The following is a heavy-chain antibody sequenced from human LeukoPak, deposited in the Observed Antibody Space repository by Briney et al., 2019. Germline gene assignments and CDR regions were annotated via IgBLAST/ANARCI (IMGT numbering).Heavy chain of an antibody. CDR1: GFTFSNYG. Sequence: PGRLLRLSCAASGFTFSNYGMHWVRQAPGKGLEWVAVVSHDGGGKNYADSVEGRFAISRDNSKSTLYLQMNSLRAEDTAVYYCARDFSGYSSGWYPLPPYFDYWGQGTLVTVSS. CDR2: VSHDGGGK. CDR3: ARDFSGYSSGWYPLPPYFDY. D-gene: IGHD6-19*01. V-gene: IGHV3-30*03. J-gene: IGHJ4*02.